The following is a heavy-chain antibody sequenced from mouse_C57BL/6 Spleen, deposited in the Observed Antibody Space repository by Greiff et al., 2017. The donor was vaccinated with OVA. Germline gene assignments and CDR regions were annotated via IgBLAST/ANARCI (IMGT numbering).Heavy chain of an antibody. V-gene: IGHV1-42*01. CDR3: ARGNSWFAY. CDR1: GYSFTGYY. J-gene: IGHJ3*01. CDR2: INPSTGGT. Sequence: VHVKQSGPELVKPGASVKISCTASGYSFTGYYMNWVKQSPEKSLEWIGEINPSTGGTTYNQKFKAKATLTVDKSSSTAYMQLKSLTSEDSAVYYCARGNSWFAYWGQGTLVTVSA.